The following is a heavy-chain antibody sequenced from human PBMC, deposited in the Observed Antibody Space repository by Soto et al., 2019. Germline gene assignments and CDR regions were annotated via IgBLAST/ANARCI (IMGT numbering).Heavy chain of an antibody. D-gene: IGHD2-2*01. Sequence: PGESLKISCKGSGDSFTSYWIGWVRQMPGKGLEWLGLIYPGDSDTRYSASFQCQVAISADKSISTAYLQWSSLKASDTAMYYCARLSHQHYGMDVWGQGTTVNVSS. CDR3: ARLSHQHYGMDV. V-gene: IGHV5-51*01. J-gene: IGHJ6*02. CDR2: IYPGDSDT. CDR1: GDSFTSYW.